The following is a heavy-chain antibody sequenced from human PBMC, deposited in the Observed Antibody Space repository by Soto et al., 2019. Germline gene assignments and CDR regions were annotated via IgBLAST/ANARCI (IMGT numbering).Heavy chain of an antibody. Sequence: PGGSLRLSCAASGFTFSSYAMHWVRQAPGKGLEWVAVISYDGSNKYYADSVKGRFTISRDNSKSTLYLQMNSLRAEDTAVYYCARGSIYSTADYWGQGTLVTVSS. CDR1: GFTFSSYA. V-gene: IGHV3-30-3*01. CDR3: ARGSIYSTADY. D-gene: IGHD4-4*01. J-gene: IGHJ4*02. CDR2: ISYDGSNK.